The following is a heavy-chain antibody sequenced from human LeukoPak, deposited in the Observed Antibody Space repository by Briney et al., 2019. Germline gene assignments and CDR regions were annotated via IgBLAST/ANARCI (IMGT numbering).Heavy chain of an antibody. CDR3: ARSIVGAAFDS. D-gene: IGHD1-26*01. V-gene: IGHV3-74*01. J-gene: IGHJ4*02. Sequence: GGSLRLSCAASGFTFSTYWMHWVRQAPGKGLVWVSRTDGDGSATNYADSVKGRFTISRDNAKNTLYLQMNSLRAEDTAVYYCARSIVGAAFDSWGQGTLVTVSS. CDR1: GFTFSTYW. CDR2: TDGDGSAT.